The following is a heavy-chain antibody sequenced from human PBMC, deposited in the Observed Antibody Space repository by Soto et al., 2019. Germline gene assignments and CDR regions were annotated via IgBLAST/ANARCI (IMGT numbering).Heavy chain of an antibody. J-gene: IGHJ4*02. CDR3: ARVHNFGVVKSPSYFDY. CDR2: IYYSGST. CDR1: GGSISSYY. D-gene: IGHD3-3*01. V-gene: IGHV4-59*01. Sequence: SETLSLTCTVSGGSISSYYWSWIRQPPGKGLEWIGYIYYSGSTNYNPSLKSRVTISVDTSKNQFSLKLSSVTAADTAVYYCARVHNFGVVKSPSYFDYCGQGTLVTVSS.